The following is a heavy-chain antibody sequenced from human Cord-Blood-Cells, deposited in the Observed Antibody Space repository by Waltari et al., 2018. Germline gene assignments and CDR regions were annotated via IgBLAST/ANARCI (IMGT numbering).Heavy chain of an antibody. V-gene: IGHV1-69*01. D-gene: IGHD2-2*01. CDR1: GGTFSSYA. Sequence: QVQLVQSGAEVKKPGSSVKVSCKASGGTFSSYAISWVRPAPGQGLQGMGGGMRRFGTGKDGRKVQGRVTSTAGESTSTADVEVSSMRGEDTAVYDCARVSGVRAARIGLYYYYVDVWGKGTTVTGAS. CDR2: GMRRFGTG. J-gene: IGHJ6*03. CDR3: ARVSGVRAARIGLYYYYVDV.